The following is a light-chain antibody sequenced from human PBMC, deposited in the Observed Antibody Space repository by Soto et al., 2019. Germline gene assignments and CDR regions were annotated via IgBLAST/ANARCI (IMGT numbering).Light chain of an antibody. CDR1: QAITNN. V-gene: IGKV1-9*01. CDR2: EES. Sequence: DIHLTQSPSSLSASVGDRVTITCLASQAITNNLAWYQQKPGNPPRLLIYEESTLHSGVPSRFSGRKVGTQFILTIDSLQPEDFATYYCQQVKSYPRTFGGGTKVVIK. CDR3: QQVKSYPRT. J-gene: IGKJ4*01.